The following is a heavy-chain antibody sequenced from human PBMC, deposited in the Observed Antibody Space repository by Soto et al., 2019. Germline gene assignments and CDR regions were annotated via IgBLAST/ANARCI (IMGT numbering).Heavy chain of an antibody. CDR2: ISYDGSNK. D-gene: IGHD5-18*01. CDR3: AKGWGGYSYGSDAFDI. Sequence: GGSLRLSCAASGFTFSSYGMHWVRQAPGKGLEWVAVISYDGSNKYYADSVKGRFTISRDNSKNTLYLQMNSLRAEDTAVYYCAKGWGGYSYGSDAFDIWGQGTMVTVSS. CDR1: GFTFSSYG. V-gene: IGHV3-30*18. J-gene: IGHJ3*02.